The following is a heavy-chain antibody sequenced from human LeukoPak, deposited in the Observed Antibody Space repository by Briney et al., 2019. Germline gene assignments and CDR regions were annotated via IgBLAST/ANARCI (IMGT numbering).Heavy chain of an antibody. CDR2: INSDGSST. D-gene: IGHD3-22*01. V-gene: IGHV3-74*01. J-gene: IGHJ4*02. CDR1: GFPFSSYW. CDR3: AREYYDSSGSPYLDY. Sequence: PGGSLRLLCAASGFPFSSYWVHWVRQAPGKGLVWVSRINSDGSSTTYGDSVKGRFTISRDNAKNTLYMYIHSLRAEDTAVYYCAREYYDSSGSPYLDYCGQGNLVIVSS.